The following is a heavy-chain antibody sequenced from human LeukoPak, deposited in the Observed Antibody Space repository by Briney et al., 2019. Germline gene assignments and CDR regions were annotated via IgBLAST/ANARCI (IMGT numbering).Heavy chain of an antibody. CDR2: ISSSSSYI. D-gene: IGHD3-16*01. Sequence: PGGSLRLSCAASGFTFSSYSMNWVRQAPGKGLEWVSSISSSSSYIYCADSVKGRFTISRDNAKNSLYLQMNSLRAEDTAVYYCARGGKIGLDYWGQGTLVTVSS. J-gene: IGHJ4*02. V-gene: IGHV3-21*01. CDR3: ARGGKIGLDY. CDR1: GFTFSSYS.